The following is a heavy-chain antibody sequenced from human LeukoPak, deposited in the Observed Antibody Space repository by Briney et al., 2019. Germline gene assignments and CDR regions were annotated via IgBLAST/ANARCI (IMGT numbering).Heavy chain of an antibody. J-gene: IGHJ4*02. CDR1: GYTFTSYY. CDR3: AAYYYDSSGPIG. CDR2: INPSGGST. V-gene: IGHV1-46*01. Sequence: GASVKVSCKASGYTFTSYYMHWVRQAPGQGLEWMGIINPSGGSTSYAQKFQGSVTMTRDTSTSTVYMELSSLRSEDTPVYYCAAYYYDSSGPIGWGQGTLVTVSS. D-gene: IGHD3-22*01.